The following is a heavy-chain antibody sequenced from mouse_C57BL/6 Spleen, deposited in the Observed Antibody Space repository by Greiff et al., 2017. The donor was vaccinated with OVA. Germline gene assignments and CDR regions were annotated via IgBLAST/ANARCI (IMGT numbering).Heavy chain of an antibody. CDR3: ARFRYGIYAMDY. Sequence: DVMLVESGGGLVQPGGSLKLSCAASGFTFSDYYMYWVRQTPEKRLEWVAYISNGGGSTYYPDTVKGRFTISRDNAKNTLYLQLSRLKSEDTAMYYCARFRYGIYAMDYWGQGTSVTVSS. CDR1: GFTFSDYY. J-gene: IGHJ4*01. D-gene: IGHD2-1*01. V-gene: IGHV5-12*01. CDR2: ISNGGGST.